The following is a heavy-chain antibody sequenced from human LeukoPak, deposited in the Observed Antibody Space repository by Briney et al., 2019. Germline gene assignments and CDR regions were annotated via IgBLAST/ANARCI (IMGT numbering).Heavy chain of an antibody. CDR2: ISSSSSYI. CDR1: GFTFSSYS. J-gene: IGHJ4*02. V-gene: IGHV3-21*01. D-gene: IGHD6-19*01. CDR3: ARDNSDQWLDGYYFDY. Sequence: GGSLRLSCAASGFTFSSYSMNWVRQAPGKGLEWVSSISSSSSYIYYADSVKGRFTISRDNAKNSLYLQMNSLRAEDTAVYYCARDNSDQWLDGYYFDYWGQGTLVTVSS.